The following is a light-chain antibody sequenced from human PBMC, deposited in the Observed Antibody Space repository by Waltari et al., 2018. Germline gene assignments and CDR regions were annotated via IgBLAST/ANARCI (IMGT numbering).Light chain of an antibody. CDR1: GLATDAPGF. J-gene: IGLJ3*02. Sequence: QSALTQPASVTGSPGQSLTLTCTGIGLATDAPGFVSWYQRHPGQAPRVIIYDVTNPPSGISHRFSASKSANTASLTISGLQPEDEGDYYCTSRALDGVVLFGGGTQVTV. CDR2: DVT. CDR3: TSRALDGVVL. V-gene: IGLV2-14*03.